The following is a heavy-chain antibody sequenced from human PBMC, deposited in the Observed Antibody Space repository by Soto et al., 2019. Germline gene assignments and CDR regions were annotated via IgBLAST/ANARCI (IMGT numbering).Heavy chain of an antibody. Sequence: GGSLRLSCAASRFTFSSYAMSWVRQAPGKGLEWVSAITGSGGSTYYADSVKGRFTISRDNSKNTLYLQMNSLRAEDTAVYYCAGHSSGYSYYFDYWGQGTLVTAPQ. CDR2: ITGSGGST. CDR1: RFTFSSYA. V-gene: IGHV3-23*01. D-gene: IGHD3-22*01. CDR3: AGHSSGYSYYFDY. J-gene: IGHJ4*02.